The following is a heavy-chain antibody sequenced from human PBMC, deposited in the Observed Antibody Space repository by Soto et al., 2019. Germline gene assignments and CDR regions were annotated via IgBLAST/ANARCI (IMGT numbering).Heavy chain of an antibody. D-gene: IGHD6-13*01. J-gene: IGHJ6*02. CDR3: ARDRVAADYYGMDV. Sequence: GGSLRLSCAASGLTFSSYGMHWVRQAPGKGLEWVAVIWYDGSNKYYADSVKGRFTISRDNPKNTLYLQMNSLRAEDTAVYYCARDRVAADYYGMDVWGQGTTVTVSS. CDR1: GLTFSSYG. CDR2: IWYDGSNK. V-gene: IGHV3-33*01.